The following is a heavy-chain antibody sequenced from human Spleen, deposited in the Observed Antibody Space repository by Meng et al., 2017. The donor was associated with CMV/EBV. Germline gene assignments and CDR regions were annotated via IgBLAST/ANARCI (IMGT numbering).Heavy chain of an antibody. CDR1: GFTFSSYA. V-gene: IGHV3-23*01. Sequence: GGSLRLSCAASGFTFSSYAMSWVRQAPGKGLEWVSAISGSGGSTYYAGSVKGRFTISRETAKKSFYLQMNSLRAGDTAVYYCAISSTRSVEGAFDIWGQGTLVTVSS. CDR2: ISGSGGST. D-gene: IGHD2-2*01. CDR3: AISSTRSVEGAFDI. J-gene: IGHJ3*02.